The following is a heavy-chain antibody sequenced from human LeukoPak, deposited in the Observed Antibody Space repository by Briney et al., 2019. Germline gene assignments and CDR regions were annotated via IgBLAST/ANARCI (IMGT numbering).Heavy chain of an antibody. Sequence: KASETLSLTCTVSGGSISSYYWSWIRQPPGKGLEWIGYIYYSGSTNYNPSLKSRVTISVDTSKNQFSLKLSSVTAADTAVYYCARNVDIVATTFDYWGQGTLVTVSS. CDR1: GGSISSYY. J-gene: IGHJ4*02. D-gene: IGHD5-12*01. CDR3: ARNVDIVATTFDY. CDR2: IYYSGST. V-gene: IGHV4-59*01.